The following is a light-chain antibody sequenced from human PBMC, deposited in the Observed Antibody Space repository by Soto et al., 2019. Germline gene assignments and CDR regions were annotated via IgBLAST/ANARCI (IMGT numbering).Light chain of an antibody. CDR1: QSLVHSDGNTY. V-gene: IGKV2-30*02. J-gene: IGKJ1*01. CDR3: VQSINWPWT. Sequence: EVVMTQLPLSLPVTLGQPASISCRSSQSLVHSDGNTYLNWFQQRPGQSPRRLIYKVSNRDSGVPDRFSGSGSGTDFTLKISRVEADDVGVYYCVQSINWPWTLGPGTKVEI. CDR2: KVS.